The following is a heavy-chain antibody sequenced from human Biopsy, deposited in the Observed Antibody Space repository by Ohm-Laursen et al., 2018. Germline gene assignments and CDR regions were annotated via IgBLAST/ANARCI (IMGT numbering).Heavy chain of an antibody. J-gene: IGHJ6*02. CDR2: IYYSGST. V-gene: IGHV4-59*01. Sequence: SETLSLTCTVSGGSISSDYWSWIRQTPGKGLEWIGYIYYSGSTNYNPSLKSRVTISVDTSKNQFSLRLNSVTAADTAVYYCARATNSTGWPYYYFYGMDVWGHGTTVTVSS. CDR3: ARATNSTGWPYYYFYGMDV. CDR1: GGSISSDY. D-gene: IGHD2/OR15-2a*01.